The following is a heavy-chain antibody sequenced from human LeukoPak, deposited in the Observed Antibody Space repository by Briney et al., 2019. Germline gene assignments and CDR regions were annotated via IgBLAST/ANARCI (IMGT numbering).Heavy chain of an antibody. Sequence: ASVKVSCKASGYTFTSYAMHWVRQAPGQRLEWMGWINAGNGNTKYSQKFQGRVTITRDTSASTAYMELSSLRSEDTAVYYCARDRKVLHYDRSGYSLYYWGQGTLVTVSS. V-gene: IGHV1-3*01. CDR1: GYTFTSYA. D-gene: IGHD3-22*01. CDR3: ARDRKVLHYDRSGYSLYY. J-gene: IGHJ4*02. CDR2: INAGNGNT.